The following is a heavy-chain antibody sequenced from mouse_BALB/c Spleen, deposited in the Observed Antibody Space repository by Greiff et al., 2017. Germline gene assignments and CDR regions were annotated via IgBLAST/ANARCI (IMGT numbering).Heavy chain of an antibody. D-gene: IGHD2-4*01. Sequence: EVKVVESGGGLVKPGGSLKLSCAASGFTFSSYAMSWVRQSPEKRLEWVAEISSGGSYTYYPDTVTGRFTISRDNAKNTLYLEMSSLRSEDTAMYYCARVEITAWFAYWGQGTLVTVSA. CDR2: ISSGGSYT. V-gene: IGHV5-9-4*01. CDR1: GFTFSSYA. CDR3: ARVEITAWFAY. J-gene: IGHJ3*01.